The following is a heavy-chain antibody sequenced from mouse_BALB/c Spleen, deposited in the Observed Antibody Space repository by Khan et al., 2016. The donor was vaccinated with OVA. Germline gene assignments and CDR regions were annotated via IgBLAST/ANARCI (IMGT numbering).Heavy chain of an antibody. D-gene: IGHD3-2*02. Sequence: VQLQQSGAEVVRPGASVKLSCKTSGYIFTNYWIHWVKQRSGHGLEWIARIYPGTDNTYYNEKLKDKATLTADKSSSTAYMQLSSLKSEDSAVYFCAREEALYHFDYWGQGTTLTVSS. V-gene: IGHV1-76*01. CDR2: IYPGTDNT. J-gene: IGHJ2*01. CDR1: GYIFTNYW. CDR3: AREEALYHFDY.